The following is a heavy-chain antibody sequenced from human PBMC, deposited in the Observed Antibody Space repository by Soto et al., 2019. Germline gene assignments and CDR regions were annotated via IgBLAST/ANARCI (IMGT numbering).Heavy chain of an antibody. Sequence: GGSLRLSCAASGFTFSSYSMNWVRQAPGKGLEWVSSISSSSSYIYYADSVKGRFTISRDNAKNSLYLQMNSLRAEDTAVYYCASCDYVGITYAFDIWGQGTMVTVSS. CDR3: ASCDYVGITYAFDI. CDR1: GFTFSSYS. V-gene: IGHV3-21*01. J-gene: IGHJ3*02. D-gene: IGHD4-17*01. CDR2: ISSSSSYI.